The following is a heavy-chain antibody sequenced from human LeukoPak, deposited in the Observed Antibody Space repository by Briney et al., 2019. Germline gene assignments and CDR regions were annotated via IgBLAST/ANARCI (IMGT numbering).Heavy chain of an antibody. J-gene: IGHJ4*02. D-gene: IGHD4-17*01. CDR1: GFTFSSYA. Sequence: GGSLRLSCAASGFTFSSYAMSWVRQAPGKGLEWVSAISGSGGSTYYADSVKGRFTISRDNAKNSLYLQMNSLRAEDTAVYYCATGLDYGPWYLDYWGQGTLVTVSS. CDR2: ISGSGGST. CDR3: ATGLDYGPWYLDY. V-gene: IGHV3-23*01.